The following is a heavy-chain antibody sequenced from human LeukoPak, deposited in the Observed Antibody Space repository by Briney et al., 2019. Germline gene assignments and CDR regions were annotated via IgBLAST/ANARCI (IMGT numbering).Heavy chain of an antibody. J-gene: IGHJ4*02. CDR2: INPSGGST. D-gene: IGHD3-22*01. V-gene: IGHV1-46*01. CDR1: GYTFTSYY. CDR3: ARARRAVDWYYYDSSGYYLDY. Sequence: ASVKVSCKASGYTFTSYYMHWVRQAPGQGLEWMGIINPSGGSTSYAQKFQGRVTMTRDTPTSTVYMELSSLRSEDTAVYYCARARRAVDWYYYDSSGYYLDYWGQGTLVTVSS.